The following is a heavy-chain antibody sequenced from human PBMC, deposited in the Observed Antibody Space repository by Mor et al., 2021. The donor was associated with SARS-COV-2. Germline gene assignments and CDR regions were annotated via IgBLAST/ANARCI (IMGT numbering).Heavy chain of an antibody. Sequence: LKSRVTISVDTSKNQFSLNLSSVTAADTAVYYCARHPTYYYGMDVWGQGTTVTVSS. V-gene: IGHV4-59*08. CDR3: ARHPTYYYGMDV. J-gene: IGHJ6*02.